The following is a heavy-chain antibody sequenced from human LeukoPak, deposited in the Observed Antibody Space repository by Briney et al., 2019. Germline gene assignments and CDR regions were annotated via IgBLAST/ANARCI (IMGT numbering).Heavy chain of an antibody. V-gene: IGHV4-34*01. D-gene: IGHD3-22*01. CDR2: INHSGSA. CDR3: ARGRRYYDSSGYYYFDY. J-gene: IGHJ4*02. Sequence: ASETLSLTCAVYGGSFSGYYWSWIRQPPGKGLEWIGEINHSGSANYNPSLKSRVTISVDTSKNQFSLKLSSVTAADTAVYYCARGRRYYDSSGYYYFDYWGQGTLVTVSS. CDR1: GGSFSGYY.